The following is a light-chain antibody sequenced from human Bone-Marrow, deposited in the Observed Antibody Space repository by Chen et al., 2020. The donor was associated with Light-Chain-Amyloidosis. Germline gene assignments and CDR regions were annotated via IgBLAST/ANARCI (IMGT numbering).Light chain of an antibody. CDR3: QQRSNWPPRVT. V-gene: IGKV3-11*01. J-gene: IGKJ3*01. Sequence: DIVLTQPPATPSLSPGERATLSCRASQSVSTYLAWYQQTPGQAPRLLIYDASDRATGIPARFSGGGSGTDFTLTISSLEPEDFAVYYCQQRSNWPPRVTFGPGTRVDIK. CDR2: DAS. CDR1: QSVSTY.